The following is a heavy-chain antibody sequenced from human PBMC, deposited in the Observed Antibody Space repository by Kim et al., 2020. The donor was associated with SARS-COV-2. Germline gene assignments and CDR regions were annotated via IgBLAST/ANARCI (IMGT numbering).Heavy chain of an antibody. CDR2: IKPDGSEK. Sequence: GGSLRLSCAASGFPFTTYYMTWVHQAPGKGLEWVANIKPDGSEKSYVDSVKGRFTISRDNAMSSVYLQMNSLRGEATAVYYCARGGGQYYCVCGQGTRVT. D-gene: IGHD3-10*02. J-gene: IGHJ4*02. CDR3: ARGGGQYYCV. V-gene: IGHV3-7*01. CDR1: GFPFTTYY.